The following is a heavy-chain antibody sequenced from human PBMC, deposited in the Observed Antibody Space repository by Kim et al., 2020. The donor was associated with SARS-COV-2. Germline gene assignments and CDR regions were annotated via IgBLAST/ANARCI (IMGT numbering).Heavy chain of an antibody. CDR2: IYYSGRT. D-gene: IGHD3-22*01. CDR3: ARNYDSSGYYLKSYYFDY. J-gene: IGHJ4*02. V-gene: IGHV4-39*01. Sequence: SETLSLTCTVSGGSIRSSSYYWGWIRQPPGKGLEWIGSIYYSGRTYYNPSLKSRVTISVDTSKNQFSLKLSSVTAADTAVYYCARNYDSSGYYLKSYYFDYWGQGTLVTVFS. CDR1: GGSIRSSSYY.